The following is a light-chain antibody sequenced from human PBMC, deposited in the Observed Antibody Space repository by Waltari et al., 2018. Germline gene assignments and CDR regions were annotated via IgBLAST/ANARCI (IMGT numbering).Light chain of an antibody. CDR1: QGISSA. V-gene: IGKV1D-13*01. J-gene: IGKJ4*01. CDR3: QQYYDSPLT. Sequence: AIQLTQSPSSLAASVGDRVTITCRASQGISSAVAWYQQKPGKVPNLLIYDASRLERGVPSRFSGSTSGTDFTLTISSLQAEDVAIYYCQQYYDSPLTFGGGTKVEIK. CDR2: DAS.